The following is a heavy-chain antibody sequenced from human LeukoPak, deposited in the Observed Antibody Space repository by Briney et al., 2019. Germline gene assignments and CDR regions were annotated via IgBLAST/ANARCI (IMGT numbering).Heavy chain of an antibody. CDR3: ARGPETDSSSWDDDY. D-gene: IGHD6-13*01. CDR1: GYTFTSYD. J-gene: IGHJ4*02. CDR2: MNPNSGNT. V-gene: IGHV1-8*03. Sequence: ASVKVSCKASGYTFTSYDINWVRQAPGQGLEWMGWMNPNSGNTGYAQKFQGRVTITRNTSISTAYMELSSLRSEDTAVYYCARGPETDSSSWDDDYWGQGTLVTVSS.